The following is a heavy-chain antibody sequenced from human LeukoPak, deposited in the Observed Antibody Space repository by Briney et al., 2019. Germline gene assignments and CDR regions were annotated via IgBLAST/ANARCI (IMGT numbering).Heavy chain of an antibody. CDR2: ISYDGSNK. D-gene: IGHD3-3*01. CDR1: GFTFSSYA. Sequence: TGGSLRLSCAASGFTFSSYAMHWVRQAPGKGLEWVAVISYDGSNKYYADSVKGRFTISRDNSKNTLYLQMNSPRAEDTAVYYCARDRTPYYDFWSGRHPPPSYGMDVWGQGTTVTVSS. J-gene: IGHJ6*02. CDR3: ARDRTPYYDFWSGRHPPPSYGMDV. V-gene: IGHV3-30-3*01.